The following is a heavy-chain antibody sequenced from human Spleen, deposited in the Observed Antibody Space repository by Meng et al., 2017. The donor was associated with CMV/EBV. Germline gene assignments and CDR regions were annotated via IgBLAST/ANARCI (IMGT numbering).Heavy chain of an antibody. D-gene: IGHD4-11*01. CDR3: ARDLQFNWFDP. Sequence: QVQPQEAGPGLVKPSGTLSLTCAVSGGSISSSNWWSWVRQPPGKGLEWIGRIYTSGSTNYNPSLKSRVTISVDTSKNQFSLKLSSVTAADTAVYYCARDLQFNWFDPWGQGTLVTVSS. V-gene: IGHV4-4*02. J-gene: IGHJ5*02. CDR2: IYTSGST. CDR1: GGSISSSNW.